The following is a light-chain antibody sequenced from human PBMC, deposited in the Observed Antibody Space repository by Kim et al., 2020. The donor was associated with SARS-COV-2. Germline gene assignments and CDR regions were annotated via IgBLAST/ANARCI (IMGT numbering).Light chain of an antibody. V-gene: IGKV1-39*01. CDR2: AAS. CDR1: QRITTH. CDR3: QQSYSTPYI. Sequence: DIQVTQSPSSLSASVGDTVTITCRASQRITTHLNWYQQKPGKAPKVLISAASSLQSGVPSRFSGSGSGTGFTLTIIGLQPEDSATYYCQQSYSTPYIFGQGTKLEI. J-gene: IGKJ2*01.